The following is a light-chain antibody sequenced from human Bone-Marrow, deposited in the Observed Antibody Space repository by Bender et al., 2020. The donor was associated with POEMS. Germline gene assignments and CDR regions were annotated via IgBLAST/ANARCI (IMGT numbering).Light chain of an antibody. Sequence: QSVLTQPPSASGTPGQRVTISCSGGSSNIGAHAVNWYQHLPGTAPKLLIYSSHRRPSEVPDRFSGSRSGTSASLAISGVQSEDENDYYCAVWDDSLNGWVLGGGTILNVL. CDR1: SSNIGAHA. J-gene: IGLJ3*02. V-gene: IGLV1-44*01. CDR3: AVWDDSLNGWV. CDR2: SSH.